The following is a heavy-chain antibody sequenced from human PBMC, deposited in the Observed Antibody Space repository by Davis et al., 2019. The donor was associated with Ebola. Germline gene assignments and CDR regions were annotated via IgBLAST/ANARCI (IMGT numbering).Heavy chain of an antibody. CDR3: ARDADGPGALVDY. CDR2: INNDGSGT. J-gene: IGHJ4*02. Sequence: HTGGSLRLSCAASGFSVSSYYMTWVRQAPGKGLVWVARINNDGSGTWYVESVKGRFTTSRDNAKNTLYLQMNSLRAEDTAMYYCARDADGPGALVDYWGQGTLVTVSS. CDR1: GFSVSSYY. V-gene: IGHV3-74*01. D-gene: IGHD5-24*01.